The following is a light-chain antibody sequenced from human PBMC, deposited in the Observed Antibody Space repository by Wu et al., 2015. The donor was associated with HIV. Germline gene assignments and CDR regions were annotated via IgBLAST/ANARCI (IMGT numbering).Light chain of an antibody. J-gene: IGKJ2*01. CDR2: GAS. CDR3: QQYNSWPPYT. Sequence: EIVMTQSPATLSVSPGERATLSCRASQSVNSNLAWYQQKPGQSPRLLIYGASTRATGIPARFSGSGSGTEFTLTISSPQSEDSAVYYCQQYNSWPPYTFGQGTNLEIK. CDR1: QSVNSN. V-gene: IGKV3-15*01.